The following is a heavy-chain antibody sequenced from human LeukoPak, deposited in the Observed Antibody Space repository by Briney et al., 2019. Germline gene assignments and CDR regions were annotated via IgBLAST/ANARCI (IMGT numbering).Heavy chain of an antibody. V-gene: IGHV3-21*01. J-gene: IGHJ3*02. D-gene: IGHD2-21*02. CDR3: AREFRDIVVVTAILYDAFDI. CDR1: GFTFSSYS. Sequence: PGGSLRLSCAASGFTFSSYSMNWVRQAPGKGLEWVSSISSSSSYIYYADSVKGRFTISRDNAKNSLYLQMNSLRAEDTAVYYCAREFRDIVVVTAILYDAFDIWGQGTMVTVSS. CDR2: ISSSSSYI.